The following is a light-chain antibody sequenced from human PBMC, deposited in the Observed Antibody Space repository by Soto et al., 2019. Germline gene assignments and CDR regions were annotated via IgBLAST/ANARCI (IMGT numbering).Light chain of an antibody. CDR2: EVT. Sequence: QSVLTQPPSASGFPGQSVTISYTGTSSDVGYYDYVSWYQQHPGKAPKLVIYEVTKRPSGVPDRVSASKSGNTASLTVSGLRAEDEADYYCSSYAGSNNFVFGSGTKVPS. CDR1: SSDVGYYDY. J-gene: IGLJ1*01. V-gene: IGLV2-8*01. CDR3: SSYAGSNNFV.